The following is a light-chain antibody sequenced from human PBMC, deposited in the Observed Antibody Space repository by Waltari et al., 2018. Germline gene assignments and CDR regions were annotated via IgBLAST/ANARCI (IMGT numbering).Light chain of an antibody. CDR2: GKI. Sequence: QSVLTQPPSVSGAPGQRVTISCTGSSSNIGAGYDVHWYQQVPGKAPKLLIDGKINRPAGVPDRVSGSKSGTSASLAITGLQAEDEADYYCQSYDDSLTGRVFGTGTKVTVL. V-gene: IGLV1-40*01. CDR3: QSYDDSLTGRV. J-gene: IGLJ1*01. CDR1: SSNIGAGYD.